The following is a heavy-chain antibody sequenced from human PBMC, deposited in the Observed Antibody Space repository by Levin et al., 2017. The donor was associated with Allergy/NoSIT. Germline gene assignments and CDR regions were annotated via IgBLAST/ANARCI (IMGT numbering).Heavy chain of an antibody. CDR1: GFSFSTNS. CDR2: ISSSSSTI. V-gene: IGHV3-48*01. Sequence: GGSLRLSCAASGFSFSTNSMDWVRQAPGKGLEWVSYISSSSSTIFYADSVKGRFTISRDNAKNSLYLQMNSLRAEDTAVYYCASQMGNSFDIWGQGTMVTVSS. CDR3: ASQMGNSFDI. J-gene: IGHJ3*02. D-gene: IGHD1-26*01.